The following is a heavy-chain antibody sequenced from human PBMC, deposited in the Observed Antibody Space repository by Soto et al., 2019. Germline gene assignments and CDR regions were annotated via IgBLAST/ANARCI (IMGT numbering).Heavy chain of an antibody. V-gene: IGHV1-69*12. Sequence: QVQLVQSGAEVKKPGSSVKVSCKASGGTFSSYAISWVRQAPGQGLEWMGGIIPIFGTADYAQKFQGRVTITADESTSTAYMGLSSLRSEDTAVYYCARHVPAAGYYYGMAVWGQGTTVTVSS. CDR3: ARHVPAAGYYYGMAV. D-gene: IGHD2-2*01. CDR2: IIPIFGTA. J-gene: IGHJ6*02. CDR1: GGTFSSYA.